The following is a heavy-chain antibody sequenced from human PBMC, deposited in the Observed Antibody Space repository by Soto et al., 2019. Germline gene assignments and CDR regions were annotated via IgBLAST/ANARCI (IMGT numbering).Heavy chain of an antibody. CDR2: SDSSGSA. CDR1: GASFSSGFSY. V-gene: IGHV4-30-4*01. J-gene: IGHJ5*02. D-gene: IGHD3-16*02. CDR3: ARDRHCPDGLRLYDVET. Sequence: QVQLQESGPGLVNPSQTLSLTCTISGASFSSGFSYWTWIRQSPAQGLEWIGYSDSSGSAYYNPSLQSRVTISVDTSTDQLSLELSSVTAADTAVYYCARDRHCPDGLRLYDVETWGPRILVTVSS.